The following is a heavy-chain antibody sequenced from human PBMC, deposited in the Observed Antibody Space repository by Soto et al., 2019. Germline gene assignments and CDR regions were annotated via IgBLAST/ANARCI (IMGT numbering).Heavy chain of an antibody. V-gene: IGHV4-59*01. Sequence: SETLSLTCTVSGGSISSYYWSWIRQPPGKGLEWIGYIYYSGSTNYNPSLKSRVTISVDTSKNQFSLKLGSVTAADTAVYYCARQLGRSIDYWGQGTLVTVSS. CDR1: GGSISSYY. J-gene: IGHJ4*02. D-gene: IGHD6-6*01. CDR2: IYYSGST. CDR3: ARQLGRSIDY.